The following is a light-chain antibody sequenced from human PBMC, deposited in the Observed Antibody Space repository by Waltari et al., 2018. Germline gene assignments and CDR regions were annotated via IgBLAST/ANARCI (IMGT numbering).Light chain of an antibody. CDR2: GAS. CDR3: QQRSNWLGT. J-gene: IGKJ3*01. V-gene: IGKV1-12*01. CDR1: QSISNW. Sequence: DIQMTQSPSSVSAFVGDRVTITCRASQSISNWLAWYQQKPGKAPKLLIYGASDLHSGVPSRFSGSGAGTDFTLTISSLEPEDFAVYYCQQRSNWLGTFGPGTKVEIE.